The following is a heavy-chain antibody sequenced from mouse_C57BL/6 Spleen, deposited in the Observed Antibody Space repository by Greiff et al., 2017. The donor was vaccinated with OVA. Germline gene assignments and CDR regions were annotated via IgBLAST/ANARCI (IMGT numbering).Heavy chain of an antibody. V-gene: IGHV8-12*01. CDR3: ARSYGSSLCWYFDV. D-gene: IGHD1-1*01. CDR1: GFSLSTSGMG. CDR2: IYWDDDT. Sequence: QVTLKVSGPGILQSSQTLSLTCSFSGFSLSTSGMGVSWIRQPSGKGLEWLAHIYWDDDTRYNTSLKSRLTISKDTSRNQVFLKITSVDTADTATYYCARSYGSSLCWYFDVWGTGTTVTVSS. J-gene: IGHJ1*03.